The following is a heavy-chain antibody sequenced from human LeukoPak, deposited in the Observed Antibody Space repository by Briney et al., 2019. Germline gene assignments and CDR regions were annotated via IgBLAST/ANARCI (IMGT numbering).Heavy chain of an antibody. D-gene: IGHD2-15*01. J-gene: IGHJ6*03. CDR2: ISNSGST. V-gene: IGHV4-59*11. CDR3: GRDALVGYFSYYYMDV. Sequence: KPSETLSLTCSVSGGAITSHCWTWIRQSPVKGLEWIGDISNSGSTSYNPSLKSRVTISIDTSKNQFSLKLSSVTAADAAVYYCGRDALVGYFSYYYMDVWGKGTTVTVSS. CDR1: GGAITSHC.